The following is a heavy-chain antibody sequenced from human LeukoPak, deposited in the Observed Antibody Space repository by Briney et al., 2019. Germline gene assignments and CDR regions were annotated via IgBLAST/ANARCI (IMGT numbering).Heavy chain of an antibody. J-gene: IGHJ4*02. V-gene: IGHV3-9*01. CDR3: AAGGAIDY. D-gene: IGHD2-15*01. CDR1: GFTFDGYS. CDR2: ISWEGDII. Sequence: GESLRLSCAASGFTFDGYSMHWVRQVPGKGLEWVSGISWEGDIIAYADSVKGRFTISRDNAKNSLYLQMNSLRAEVTALYYCAAGGAIDYWGQGTLVTVSS.